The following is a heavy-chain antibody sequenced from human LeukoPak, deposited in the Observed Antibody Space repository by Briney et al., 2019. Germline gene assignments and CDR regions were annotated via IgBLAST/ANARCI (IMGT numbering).Heavy chain of an antibody. J-gene: IGHJ4*02. V-gene: IGHV3-13*01. CDR2: IGTAGDT. CDR3: ASRPRGGAALDY. Sequence: GGSLRLSCAASGFTFSSYDMHWVRQATGKGLEWVSAIGTAGDTHYPGSVKGRFTISRENAKNSLYLQMNSLRAEDTAVYYCASRPRGGAALDYWGQGTLVTVSS. D-gene: IGHD6-6*01. CDR1: GFTFSSYD.